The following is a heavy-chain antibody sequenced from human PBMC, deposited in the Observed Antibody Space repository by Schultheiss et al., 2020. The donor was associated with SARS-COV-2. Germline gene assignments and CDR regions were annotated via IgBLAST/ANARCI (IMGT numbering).Heavy chain of an antibody. CDR1: GGSISSGSYY. D-gene: IGHD3-9*01. J-gene: IGHJ6*03. Sequence: SETLSLTCAVSGGSISSGSYYWSWIRQPPGKGLEWIGYIYYSGSTNYNPSLKSRVAISMDTSKNELSLKLTSVTAADTAIYYCARDRSYDRPAYYYYMDVWGKGTMVTVSS. CDR3: ARDRSYDRPAYYYYMDV. V-gene: IGHV4-61*01. CDR2: IYYSGST.